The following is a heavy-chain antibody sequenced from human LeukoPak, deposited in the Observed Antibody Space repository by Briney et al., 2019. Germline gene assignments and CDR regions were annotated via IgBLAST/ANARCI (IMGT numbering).Heavy chain of an antibody. CDR2: FYYSGST. CDR3: ARHKAFWSGGLPVDY. J-gene: IGHJ4*02. Sequence: SETLSLTCTVSGGSISSSSHYWGWIRQPPGKGLEWIGSFYYSGSTYYNPSLKSRVTISVDTSKNQFSLKLSSVTAADTAVYYCARHKAFWSGGLPVDYWGQGTLVTVSS. CDR1: GGSISSSSHY. V-gene: IGHV4-39*01. D-gene: IGHD3-3*01.